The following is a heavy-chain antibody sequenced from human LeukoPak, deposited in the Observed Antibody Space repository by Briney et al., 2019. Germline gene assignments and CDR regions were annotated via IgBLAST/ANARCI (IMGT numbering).Heavy chain of an antibody. Sequence: PGGSLRLSCAASGFTFSSYAMHWVRQAPGKGLEWVAVISYEGSNKYYADSVKGRFTISRDNSKNPLYLQMNSLRAEDTAVYYCARGGYYDILTGYPNAFDIWGQGTMVTVSS. CDR1: GFTFSSYA. CDR3: ARGGYYDILTGYPNAFDI. D-gene: IGHD3-9*01. J-gene: IGHJ3*02. V-gene: IGHV3-30*04. CDR2: ISYEGSNK.